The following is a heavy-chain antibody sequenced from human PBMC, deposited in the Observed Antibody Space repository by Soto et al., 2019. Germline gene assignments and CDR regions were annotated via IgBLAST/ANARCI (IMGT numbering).Heavy chain of an antibody. J-gene: IGHJ4*02. CDR3: ARYRAASGTYYFDN. Sequence: QVQLQESGPGLVKPSGTLSLTCAVSGVSISSGNWWSWVRQPPGKGLEFIGEIHHSGSANYNPSLKSRLSMSVDKSKIQFALNLGSVSASDTAVYYSARYRAASGTYYFDNWGLGTLVTVSS. D-gene: IGHD3-3*01. V-gene: IGHV4-4*02. CDR1: GVSISSGNW. CDR2: IHHSGSA.